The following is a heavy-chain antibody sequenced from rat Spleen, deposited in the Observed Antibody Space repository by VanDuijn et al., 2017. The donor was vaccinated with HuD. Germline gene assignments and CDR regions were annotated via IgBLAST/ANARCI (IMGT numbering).Heavy chain of an antibody. CDR3: ATQGEFGVRWYFDF. Sequence: EVQLVESGGGLVQPGRSLKLSCAASGFTFSDYNMAWVRQAPKKGLEWVATIIYDGSRTYYRDSVKGRFTISRDNAKSTLYLQMDSLRSEDTATYYCATQGEFGVRWYFDFWGPGTMVTVSS. CDR2: IIYDGSRT. J-gene: IGHJ1*01. V-gene: IGHV5S10*01. CDR1: GFTFSDYN. D-gene: IGHD4-3*01.